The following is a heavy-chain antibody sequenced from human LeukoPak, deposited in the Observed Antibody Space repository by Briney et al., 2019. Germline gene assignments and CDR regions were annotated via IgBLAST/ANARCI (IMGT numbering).Heavy chain of an antibody. J-gene: IGHJ5*02. CDR1: RASHRSYY. CDR3: ARHGGYSISATP. V-gene: IGHV4-59*08. CDR2: IYYSGST. Sequence: SETLSLTYPLSRASHRSYYWSWIRPPPPKELMWIRYIYYSGSTNYNPSLKSRVTISVDTSKNQFSLKLSSVTAADTAVYYCARHGGYSISATPWGQGTLVTVSS. D-gene: IGHD6-13*01.